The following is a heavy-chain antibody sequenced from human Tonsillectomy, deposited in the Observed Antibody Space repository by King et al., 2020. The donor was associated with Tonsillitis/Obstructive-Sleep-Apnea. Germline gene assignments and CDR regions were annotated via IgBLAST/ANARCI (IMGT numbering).Heavy chain of an antibody. J-gene: IGHJ4*02. CDR3: ARRLLEAGAGDY. V-gene: IGHV3-64D*08. CDR1: GFTFSSCA. CDR2: INNNGGST. Sequence: VQLVESGGGLVQPGGSLRLSCSASGFTFSSCAMYLVRQAPGKGLEYVSAINNNGGSTYYADSVKGRFTVSRDNSKNILYLQMTSLRAEDTAVYYCARRLLEAGAGDYWGQGTLVTVSS. D-gene: IGHD6-13*01.